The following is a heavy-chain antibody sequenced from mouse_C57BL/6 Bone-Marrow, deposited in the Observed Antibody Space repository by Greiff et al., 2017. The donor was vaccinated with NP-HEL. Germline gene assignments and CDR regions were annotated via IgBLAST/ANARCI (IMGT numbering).Heavy chain of an antibody. CDR1: GYTFTDYE. J-gene: IGHJ4*01. Sequence: VQVVESGAELVRPGASVTLSCKASGYTFTDYEMHWVKQTPVHGLEWIGAIDPETGGTAYNQKFKGKAILTADKSSSTAYMELRSLTSEDSAVYYCTLYFYAMDYWGQGTSVTVSS. D-gene: IGHD2-1*01. CDR2: IDPETGGT. V-gene: IGHV1-15*01. CDR3: TLYFYAMDY.